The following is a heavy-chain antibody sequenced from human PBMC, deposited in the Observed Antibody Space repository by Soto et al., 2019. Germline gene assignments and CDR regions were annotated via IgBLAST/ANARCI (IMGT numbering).Heavy chain of an antibody. CDR2: IKSKTDGGTT. CDR3: TTDLKQQLDNWFDP. J-gene: IGHJ5*02. V-gene: IGHV3-15*01. Sequence: GGSLRLSCAASGFTFSNAWMSWVRQAPGKGLEWVGRIKSKTDGGTTDYAAPVKGRFTISRDDSKNTLYLQMNSLKTEDTAVYYCTTDLKQQLDNWFDPWGQGTLVTVSS. CDR1: GFTFSNAW. D-gene: IGHD6-13*01.